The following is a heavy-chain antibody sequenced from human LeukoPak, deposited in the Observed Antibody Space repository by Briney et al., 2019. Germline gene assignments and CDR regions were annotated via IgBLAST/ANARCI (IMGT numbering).Heavy chain of an antibody. CDR2: ISSSGSTI. CDR3: ARAPGSSGYAFDI. CDR1: GFTFSSYE. Sequence: PGGSLRLSCAASGFTFSSYEMNWVRQAPGKGLEWLSYISSSGSTIYYADSVKGRFTISRDNAKKLLYLQMNSLRAKGTAVYYCARAPGSSGYAFDIWGQGTVVTVSS. J-gene: IGHJ3*02. V-gene: IGHV3-48*03. D-gene: IGHD6-13*01.